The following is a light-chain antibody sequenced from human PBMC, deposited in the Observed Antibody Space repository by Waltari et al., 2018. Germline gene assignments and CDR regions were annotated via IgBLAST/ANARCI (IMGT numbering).Light chain of an antibody. CDR1: PRPKQY. CDR2: QDT. CDR3: QSADGSRTYVV. Sequence: SYELTQPPSISVSQGHTARITCSGDPRPKQYDYWYQQRPGKAPMFIIYQDTQRPSEVPDRFSGSSSGTTVSLTISEVQAEDEADYYCQSADGSRTYVVFGGGTKLTVL. J-gene: IGLJ2*01. V-gene: IGLV3-25*03.